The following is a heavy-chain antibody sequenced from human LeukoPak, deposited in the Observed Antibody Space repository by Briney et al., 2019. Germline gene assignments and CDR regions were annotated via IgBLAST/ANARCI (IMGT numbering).Heavy chain of an antibody. Sequence: GRSLRLSCAASGFTFSSYSMNWVRQAPGKGLEWVSSISSSSSYIYYADSVKGRFTISRDNAKNSLYLQMNSLRAEDTAVYYCARVPGSGITNNHIDYWGQGTLVTVSS. V-gene: IGHV3-21*01. CDR1: GFTFSSYS. CDR3: ARVPGSGITNNHIDY. CDR2: ISSSSSYI. D-gene: IGHD3-10*01. J-gene: IGHJ4*02.